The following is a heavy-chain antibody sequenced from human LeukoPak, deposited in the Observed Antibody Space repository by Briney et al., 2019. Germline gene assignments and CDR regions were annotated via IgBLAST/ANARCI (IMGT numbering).Heavy chain of an antibody. CDR1: GGSISSSNW. J-gene: IGHJ4*02. CDR2: IYHSGST. V-gene: IGHV4-4*02. Sequence: PSETLSLTCAVSGGSISSSNWWSWVRQPPGRGLGGLGEIYHSGSTNYNPSLKSRVTISVDKSKNQFSLKLSSVTAADTAVYYCARDRTAAAGHFDYWGQGTLVTVSS. D-gene: IGHD6-13*01. CDR3: ARDRTAAAGHFDY.